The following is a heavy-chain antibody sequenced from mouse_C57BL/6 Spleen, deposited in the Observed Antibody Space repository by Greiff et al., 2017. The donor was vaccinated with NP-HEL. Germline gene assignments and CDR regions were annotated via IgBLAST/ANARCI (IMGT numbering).Heavy chain of an antibody. D-gene: IGHD2-2*01. Sequence: QVQLKQPGAELVKPGASVKMSCKASGYTFTSYWITWVKQRPGQGLEWIGDIYPGSGSTNYNEKFKSKATLTVDTSSSTAYMQLSSLTSEDSAVYYCATTMVTTYAMDYWGQGTSVTVSS. CDR3: ATTMVTTYAMDY. J-gene: IGHJ4*01. CDR1: GYTFTSYW. CDR2: IYPGSGST. V-gene: IGHV1-55*01.